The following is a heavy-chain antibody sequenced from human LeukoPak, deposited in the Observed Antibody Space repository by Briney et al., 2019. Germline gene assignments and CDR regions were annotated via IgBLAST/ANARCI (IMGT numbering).Heavy chain of an antibody. V-gene: IGHV3-30*18. Sequence: PGGSLRLSCAASGFTFSSYGMHWVRQAPGKGLEWVAVISYDGSNKYYADSVKGRLTISRDNSKNTLYLQMNSLRAEDTAVYYCAKAQYSSGWYLDYWGQGTLVTVSS. CDR2: ISYDGSNK. CDR1: GFTFSSYG. CDR3: AKAQYSSGWYLDY. J-gene: IGHJ4*02. D-gene: IGHD6-19*01.